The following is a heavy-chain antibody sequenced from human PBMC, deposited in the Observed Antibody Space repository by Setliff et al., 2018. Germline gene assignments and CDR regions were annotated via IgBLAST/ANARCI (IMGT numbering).Heavy chain of an antibody. Sequence: ASVKVSCKASGYTFITFGISWVRQAPGQGLEWMGWISAYSDDTKYAEKFQGRVTMTTDTSTGTIYMELRSLRADDTAVYYCSRFGLYYEAVYGGGDYYYYGMDVWGQGTTVTVSS. CDR1: GYTFITFG. J-gene: IGHJ6*02. V-gene: IGHV1-18*01. D-gene: IGHD3-16*01. CDR3: SRFGLYYEAVYGGGDYYYYGMDV. CDR2: ISAYSDDT.